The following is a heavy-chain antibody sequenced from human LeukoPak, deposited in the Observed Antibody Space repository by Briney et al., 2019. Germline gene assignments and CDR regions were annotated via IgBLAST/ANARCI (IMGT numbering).Heavy chain of an antibody. J-gene: IGHJ6*02. CDR2: ISGSGGST. CDR1: GFTFSSYA. V-gene: IGHV3-23*01. Sequence: GGSLRLSCAASGFTFSSYAMSWVRQAPGKGLEWVSAISGSGGSTYYADSVKGRFTISRDNSKNTLYLQMSSLRAEDTAVYYWAKNRSNLIQLWLRDEDYGIDVWGQGTTVTVSS. D-gene: IGHD5-18*01. CDR3: AKNRSNLIQLWLRDEDYGIDV.